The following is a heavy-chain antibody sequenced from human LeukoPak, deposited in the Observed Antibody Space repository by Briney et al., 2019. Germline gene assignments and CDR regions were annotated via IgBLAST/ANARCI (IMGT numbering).Heavy chain of an antibody. CDR3: ASTPRGVAAAPGEVRNWFDP. J-gene: IGHJ5*02. CDR1: GGSISSSSYY. V-gene: IGHV4-39*07. Sequence: PSETLSLTCTVSGGSISSSSYYWGWIRQPPGKGLEWIGSIYYSGSTYYNPSLKSRVTISVDTSKNQFSLRLSSVTAADTAVYYCASTPRGVAAAPGEVRNWFDPWGQGTLVTVSS. CDR2: IYYSGST. D-gene: IGHD6-13*01.